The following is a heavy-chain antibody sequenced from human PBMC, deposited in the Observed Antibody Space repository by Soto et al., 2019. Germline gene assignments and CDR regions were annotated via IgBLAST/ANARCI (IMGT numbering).Heavy chain of an antibody. D-gene: IGHD3-10*01. CDR3: ARAGKYYYGSGSPYYYGMDV. CDR2: ISGYNGNT. J-gene: IGHJ6*02. Sequence: QVQLVQSGAEVKKPGASVKVSCKASGYTFTSYGVSWVRQAPGQGLEWMGWISGYNGNTNYAQKLQGRVTMTTDTSTSTVYMELRSLRSDDTAVYYCARAGKYYYGSGSPYYYGMDVWGQGIRVTGSS. CDR1: GYTFTSYG. V-gene: IGHV1-18*04.